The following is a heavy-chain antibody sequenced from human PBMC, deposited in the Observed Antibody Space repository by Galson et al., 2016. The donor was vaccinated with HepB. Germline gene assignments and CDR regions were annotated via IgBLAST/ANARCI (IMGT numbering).Heavy chain of an antibody. J-gene: IGHJ5*02. CDR1: GFTFSSYW. V-gene: IGHV3-74*01. D-gene: IGHD2/OR15-2a*01. CDR2: INSDGSTT. Sequence: SLRLSCAASGFTFSSYWMHWVRQSPEEGLVWVSHINSDGSTTAYAASVKGRFTISRDNAKKTLYLQMNSLRVEDTAVYYCARDPFLWGHWFDPWGQGTLVTVSS. CDR3: ARDPFLWGHWFDP.